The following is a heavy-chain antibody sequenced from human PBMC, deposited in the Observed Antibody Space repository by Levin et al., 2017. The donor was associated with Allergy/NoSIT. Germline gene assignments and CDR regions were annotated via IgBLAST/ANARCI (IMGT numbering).Heavy chain of an antibody. J-gene: IGHJ3*02. V-gene: IGHV4-34*01. D-gene: IGHD2-2*01. Sequence: SETLSLTCAVYGGSFSGYYWSWIRQPPGKGLEWIGEINHSGSTNYNPSLKSRVTISVDTSKNQFSLKLSSVTAADTAVYYCARGRGYCSSTSCYALRVGAFDIWGQGTMVTVSS. CDR3: ARGRGYCSSTSCYALRVGAFDI. CDR2: INHSGST. CDR1: GGSFSGYY.